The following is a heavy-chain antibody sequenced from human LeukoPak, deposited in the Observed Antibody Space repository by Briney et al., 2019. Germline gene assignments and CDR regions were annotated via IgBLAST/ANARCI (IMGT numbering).Heavy chain of an antibody. V-gene: IGHV4-59*02. CDR1: GGSASSHQ. Sequence: SETLSLTCTVSGGSASSHQRSWIRHPPGRGLEWVAYIYNSVSTNYNTSLKSRFPISIDTSKNRFSLKLSSVTAADTAVYYCARGVLTTVSYYMDVWGKGTTVTVSS. CDR2: IYNSVST. D-gene: IGHD4-11*01. CDR3: ARGVLTTVSYYMDV. J-gene: IGHJ6*03.